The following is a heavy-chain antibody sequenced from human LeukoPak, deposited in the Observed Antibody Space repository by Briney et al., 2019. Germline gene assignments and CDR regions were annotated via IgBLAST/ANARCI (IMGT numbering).Heavy chain of an antibody. CDR3: AREIVGYDAFDI. D-gene: IGHD1-1*01. J-gene: IGHJ3*02. Sequence: GGSLRLSCTASEFTLGSYWVSWVRQTPAKGLEWMANIRQDRNIKYYVDSVRGRFSISRDNAKNSLYLQMNNLRVDDTALYYCAREIVGYDAFDIWGQGTMVTVSS. V-gene: IGHV3-7*01. CDR2: IRQDRNIK. CDR1: EFTLGSYW.